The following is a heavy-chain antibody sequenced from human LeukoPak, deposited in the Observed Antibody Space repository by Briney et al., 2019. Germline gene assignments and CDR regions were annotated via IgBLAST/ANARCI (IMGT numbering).Heavy chain of an antibody. CDR3: ARIRYCGGISCYYIDY. D-gene: IGHD2-2*01. CDR2: INPHSGGT. Sequence: ASVKVSCKASGYTFTGYYIHWVRQAPGQGLEWMGWINPHSGGTNYAQKFQGGVTMTRDTSITTAYMELSRLRSDDTAFYYCARIRYCGGISCYYIDYWGQGTLVTVSA. J-gene: IGHJ4*02. CDR1: GYTFTGYY. V-gene: IGHV1-2*02.